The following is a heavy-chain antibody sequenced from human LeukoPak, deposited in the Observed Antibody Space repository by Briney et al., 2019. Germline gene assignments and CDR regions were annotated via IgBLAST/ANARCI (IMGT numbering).Heavy chain of an antibody. V-gene: IGHV4-61*02. Sequence: SETLSLTCTVSGGSISSGSYYWSWIRQPAGKGLEWIGRIYTSGSTNYNPSLKSRVTISVDTSKNQFSLKLSSVTAADTAVYYCARDPRMATRGAFDIWGQGTMVTVSS. CDR1: GGSISSGSYY. D-gene: IGHD5-12*01. CDR3: ARDPRMATRGAFDI. J-gene: IGHJ3*02. CDR2: IYTSGST.